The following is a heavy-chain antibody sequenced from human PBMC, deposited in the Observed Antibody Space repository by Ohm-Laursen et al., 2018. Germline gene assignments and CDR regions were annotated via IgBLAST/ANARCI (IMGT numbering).Heavy chain of an antibody. D-gene: IGHD6-19*01. V-gene: IGHV4-34*01. CDR2: INHSRST. J-gene: IGHJ4*02. CDR1: GGSFSGYY. CDR3: ARGFSGWWGRIDY. Sequence: SGTLSLTCAVYGGSFSGYYWNWIRQPPGKGLEWIGEINHSRSTKYNSSFKSRVTISVDTSKNQFSLKLSSVTAADTAVHYCARGFSGWWGRIDYWGQGILVTVSS.